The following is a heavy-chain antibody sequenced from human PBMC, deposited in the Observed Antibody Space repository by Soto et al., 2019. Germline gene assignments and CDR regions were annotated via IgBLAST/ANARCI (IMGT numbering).Heavy chain of an antibody. V-gene: IGHV3-64*01. J-gene: IGHJ4*02. Sequence: EVQLVESGGGLVQPGGSLRLSCAASRFTFSSYAMHWVRQAPGKGLEYVSVISSNGGSTDYANSVKGRFTISRDNSKNTLYLQMGSLRAEDMAVYYCARGYGYYFDYWGQGTLVTVSS. CDR3: ARGYGYYFDY. D-gene: IGHD5-18*01. CDR1: RFTFSSYA. CDR2: ISSNGGST.